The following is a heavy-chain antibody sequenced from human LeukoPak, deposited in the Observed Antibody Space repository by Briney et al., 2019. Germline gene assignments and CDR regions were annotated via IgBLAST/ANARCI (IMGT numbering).Heavy chain of an antibody. V-gene: IGHV4-4*02. Sequence: SETLSLTCAVSGGSISSSNWWSWVRQPPGKGLEWIWEIYHSGSTNYNPSLKSRVTISVDKSKNQFSLKLSSVTAADTAVYYCARGYCSSTSCYYYGMDVWGKGTTVTVSS. D-gene: IGHD2-2*01. J-gene: IGHJ6*04. CDR3: ARGYCSSTSCYYYGMDV. CDR1: GGSISSSNW. CDR2: IYHSGST.